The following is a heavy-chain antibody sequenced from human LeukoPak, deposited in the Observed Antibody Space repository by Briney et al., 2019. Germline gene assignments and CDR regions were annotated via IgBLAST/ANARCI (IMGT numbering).Heavy chain of an antibody. CDR3: AKVDYYDSSGYYYDY. J-gene: IGHJ4*02. V-gene: IGHV3-53*01. CDR1: GFSVSNYY. CDR2: IYTGGST. Sequence: GSLRLSCVASGFSVSNYYMRWVRQAPGKGLEWVSVIYTGGSTHYVDSVKGRFTISRDNSKNTLYLQMNTLKAEDPAMYYCAKVDYYDSSGYYYDYWGQGTLVTVSS. D-gene: IGHD3-22*01.